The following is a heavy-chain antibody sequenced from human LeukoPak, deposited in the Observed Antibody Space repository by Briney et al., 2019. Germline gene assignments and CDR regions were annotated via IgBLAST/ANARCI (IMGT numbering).Heavy chain of an antibody. CDR3: ARVTRDLTDS. Sequence: GGSLRLSCGVSGFTFSTFGMSWVRQAPGKGLEWLSYISRGSDTTYYTDSVKGRFTVSRDNAKNSLYLQMNSLRTEGTAVYYCARVTRDLTDSWGQGTLVTVSS. CDR1: GFTFSTFG. V-gene: IGHV3-48*04. CDR2: ISRGSDTT. J-gene: IGHJ4*02. D-gene: IGHD3-3*01.